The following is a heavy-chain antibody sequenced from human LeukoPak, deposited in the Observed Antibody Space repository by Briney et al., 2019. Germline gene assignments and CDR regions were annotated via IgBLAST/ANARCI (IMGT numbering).Heavy chain of an antibody. D-gene: IGHD2-15*01. Sequence: SETLSLTCTVSGGAISSHYWTWIRQSPVKGLEWIGDISNSGSTSYNPSLKSRVTISIDTSKNQFSLKLSSVTAADTAVYYCGRDALVGYFSYYYMDVWGKGTTVTVSS. J-gene: IGHJ6*03. CDR2: ISNSGST. CDR3: GRDALVGYFSYYYMDV. V-gene: IGHV4-59*11. CDR1: GGAISSHY.